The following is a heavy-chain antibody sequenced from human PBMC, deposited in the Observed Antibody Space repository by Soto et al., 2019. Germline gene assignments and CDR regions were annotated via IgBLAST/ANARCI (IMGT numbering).Heavy chain of an antibody. CDR1: GDTFSHYV. J-gene: IGHJ3*01. CDR2: LAPISGSP. D-gene: IGHD1-26*01. V-gene: IGHV1-69*18. CDR3: ARIGVGSRR. Sequence: VQMVQSGAEVKEPGSSVKVSCTNSGDTFSHYVMSWVGQAPGQGLEWMGSLAPISGSPNYAERFEGRRKSSADARTSTMYMEVRSLKYDDTAVYYCARIGVGSRRWGQGTMVTVSS.